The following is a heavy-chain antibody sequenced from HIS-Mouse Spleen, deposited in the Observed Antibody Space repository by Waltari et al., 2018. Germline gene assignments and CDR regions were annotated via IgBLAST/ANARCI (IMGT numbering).Heavy chain of an antibody. CDR3: AKDPTTGYSGSYSFDY. V-gene: IGHV3-30*18. Sequence: QVQLVESGGGVVQPGRSLRLSCAASGFTFSSYGMHWVRQAPGKGLEWVADISYDGSNKYYADSVKGRFTISRDNSKNTLYLQMNSLRAEDTAVYYCAKDPTTGYSGSYSFDYWGQGTLVTVSS. CDR1: GFTFSSYG. D-gene: IGHD1-26*01. CDR2: ISYDGSNK. J-gene: IGHJ4*02.